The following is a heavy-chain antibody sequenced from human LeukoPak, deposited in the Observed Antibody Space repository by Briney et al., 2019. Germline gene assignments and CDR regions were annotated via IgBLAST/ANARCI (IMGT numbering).Heavy chain of an antibody. Sequence: SGGSLRLSCAASGFTFSSYSMNWVRQAPGKGLEWVSYISSSSSTIYYADSVKGRFTISRDNAKNSLYLQMNSLRAEDTAVYYCARDPIAAAGYDAFDIWGQGTMVTVSS. D-gene: IGHD6-13*01. CDR3: ARDPIAAAGYDAFDI. J-gene: IGHJ3*02. V-gene: IGHV3-48*01. CDR1: GFTFSSYS. CDR2: ISSSSSTI.